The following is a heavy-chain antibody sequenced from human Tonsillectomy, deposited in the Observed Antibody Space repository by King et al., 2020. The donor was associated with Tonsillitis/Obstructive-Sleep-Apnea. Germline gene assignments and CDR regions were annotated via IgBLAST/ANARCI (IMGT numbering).Heavy chain of an antibody. CDR1: GFTVSSNY. V-gene: IGHV3-66*01. CDR3: ARGAVAGHDAFDI. D-gene: IGHD6-19*01. Sequence: QLVQSGGGLVQPGGSLRLSCAASGFTVSSNYMSWVRQAPGKGLECVSVIYSGGSTYYADSVKGRFTISRDNSKNTLYLQMNSLRAEDTAVYYCARGAVAGHDAFDIWGQGTMVTVSS. J-gene: IGHJ3*02. CDR2: IYSGGST.